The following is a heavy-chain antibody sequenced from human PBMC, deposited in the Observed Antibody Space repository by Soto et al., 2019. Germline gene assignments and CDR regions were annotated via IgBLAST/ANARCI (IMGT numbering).Heavy chain of an antibody. Sequence: SETLSLTCTVSGGSISSYYWSWIRQPPGKGLEWIGYIYYSGSTNYNPSLKSRVTISVDTSKNQFSLKLSSVIAADTAVYYCARELAGYYYYYMDVWGKGTTVTVSS. CDR1: GGSISSYY. D-gene: IGHD6-19*01. V-gene: IGHV4-59*01. J-gene: IGHJ6*03. CDR3: ARELAGYYYYYMDV. CDR2: IYYSGST.